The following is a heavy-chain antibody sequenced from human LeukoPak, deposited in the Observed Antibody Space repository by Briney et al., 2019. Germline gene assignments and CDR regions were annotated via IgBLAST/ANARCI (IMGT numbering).Heavy chain of an antibody. CDR1: EFTFSSYS. Sequence: GGSLRLSCAASEFTFSSYSMNWIRQAPGKGLEWVSSISSSTSYIYYAGSVKGRFTISKDDAKNSLYLQMNSLRAEDTAVYYCARAGGSTVSHSDYWGQGTLVTVSS. CDR2: ISSSTSYI. D-gene: IGHD4-17*01. CDR3: ARAGGSTVSHSDY. V-gene: IGHV3-21*01. J-gene: IGHJ4*02.